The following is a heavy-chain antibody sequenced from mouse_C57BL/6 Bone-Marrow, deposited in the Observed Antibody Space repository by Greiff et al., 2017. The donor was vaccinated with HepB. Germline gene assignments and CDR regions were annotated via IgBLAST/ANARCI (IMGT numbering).Heavy chain of an antibody. V-gene: IGHV5-12*01. CDR1: GFTFSDYY. CDR3: ARQGRHYYGSSPFDY. J-gene: IGHJ2*01. CDR2: ISNGGGST. Sequence: EVKLMESGGGLVQPGGSLKLSCAASGFTFSDYYMYWVRQTPEKRLEWVAYISNGGGSTYYPDTVKGRFTISRDNAKNTLYLQRSRLKSEDTAMYYCARQGRHYYGSSPFDYWGQGTTLTVSS. D-gene: IGHD1-1*01.